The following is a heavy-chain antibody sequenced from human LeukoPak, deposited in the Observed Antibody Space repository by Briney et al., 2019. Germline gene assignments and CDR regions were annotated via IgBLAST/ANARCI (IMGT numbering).Heavy chain of an antibody. D-gene: IGHD7-27*01. J-gene: IGHJ4*02. CDR3: ARPLGYYFDY. CDR2: INHSGST. V-gene: IGHV4-34*01. Sequence: SETLSLTCAVYGGSFSGYYWSWIRQPPGKGLEWIGEINHSGSTNYNPSLKSRVTISVDASKNQFSLKLSSVTAADTAVYYCARPLGYYFDYWGQGTLVTVSS. CDR1: GGSFSGYY.